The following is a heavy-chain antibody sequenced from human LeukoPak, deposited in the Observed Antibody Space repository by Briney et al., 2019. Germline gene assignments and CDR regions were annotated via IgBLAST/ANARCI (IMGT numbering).Heavy chain of an antibody. Sequence: SGGSLRLSCATSGFTFGTYAMSWVRQAPGKGLEWVSAIGGRSIFYADSVKGRFTISRDNSKNTLYLQMSSLRVEDTAIYYCAKNDGHCSGGSCFDSWGQGTLVTVSS. J-gene: IGHJ4*02. CDR1: GFTFGTYA. D-gene: IGHD2-15*01. CDR3: AKNDGHCSGGSCFDS. V-gene: IGHV3-23*01. CDR2: IGGRSI.